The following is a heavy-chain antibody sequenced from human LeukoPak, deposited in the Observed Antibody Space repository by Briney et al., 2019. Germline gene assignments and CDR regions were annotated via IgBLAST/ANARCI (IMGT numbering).Heavy chain of an antibody. D-gene: IGHD1-14*01. J-gene: IGHJ4*02. CDR1: GFIFSSYA. CDR3: ARDPRIDY. Sequence: GGSLRLSCAASGFIFSSYAMNWVRQAPGKGLEWVTSISSSSSYIYYADSVKGRFTISRDNAKNSLYLQMNSLRAEDTAVYYCARDPRIDYWGQGTLVTVSS. V-gene: IGHV3-21*01. CDR2: ISSSSSYI.